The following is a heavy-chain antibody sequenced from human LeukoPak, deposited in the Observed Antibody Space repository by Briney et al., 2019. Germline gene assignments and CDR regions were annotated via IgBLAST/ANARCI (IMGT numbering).Heavy chain of an antibody. Sequence: SETLSLTCTVSGGSISTYYWSWIRQPAGKGLEWIGRIYTSGSTNYNPSLKSRVTMSVDTSKNQFSLKLSSVTAADMAVYYCARTRAPEGQYYDFWSGYYTGGYSDYWGQGTLVTVSS. CDR2: IYTSGST. D-gene: IGHD3-3*01. J-gene: IGHJ4*02. CDR1: GGSISTYY. V-gene: IGHV4-4*07. CDR3: ARTRAPEGQYYDFWSGYYTGGYSDY.